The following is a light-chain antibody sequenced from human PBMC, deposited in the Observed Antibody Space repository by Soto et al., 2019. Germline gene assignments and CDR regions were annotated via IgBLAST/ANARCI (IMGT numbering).Light chain of an antibody. CDR3: CSYAGTYTWI. CDR1: SSDVGGYNY. CDR2: DVT. J-gene: IGLJ2*01. Sequence: QSALTQPASVSGSPGQSITISCTGTSSDVGGYNYVSWYQQHPGKAPKLMIYDVTKRPSGVPDRFSGSKSGNTASLTISGLQVEDEADYYCCSYAGTYTWIFGGGTKLTVL. V-gene: IGLV2-11*01.